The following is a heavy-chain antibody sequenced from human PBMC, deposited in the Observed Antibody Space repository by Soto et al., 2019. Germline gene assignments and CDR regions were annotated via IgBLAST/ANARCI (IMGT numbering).Heavy chain of an antibody. CDR1: GFTFSSYA. D-gene: IGHD5-12*01. CDR3: AKGGPTFVNYFGP. CDR2: ISNSGHSA. J-gene: IGHJ5*02. V-gene: IGHV3-23*01. Sequence: GGSLRLSCVASGFTFSSYAMNGGGQAPGKGLEWISVISNSGHSAYYADSVKGRFTISRDNSKNTLYLQIKSLRAEDTAAYYCAKGGPTFVNYFGPWGQGTLVTVSS.